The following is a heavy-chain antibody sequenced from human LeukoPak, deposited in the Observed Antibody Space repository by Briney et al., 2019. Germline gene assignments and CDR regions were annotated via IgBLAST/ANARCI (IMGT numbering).Heavy chain of an antibody. CDR1: GFTFSRHA. J-gene: IGHJ4*02. CDR3: AKGDDIGKHPTRAYDFDN. Sequence: PGGPLRLSCAASGFTFSRHAMSWVRQAPGKGLEWVSTTGLNSVNTLCAESVQGRFTISRDNSKNTLDLQMDNLRVDDTAVYYCAKGDDIGKHPTRAYDFDNGGQGTLVTVSS. D-gene: IGHD5-24*01. CDR2: TGLNSVNT. V-gene: IGHV3-23*01.